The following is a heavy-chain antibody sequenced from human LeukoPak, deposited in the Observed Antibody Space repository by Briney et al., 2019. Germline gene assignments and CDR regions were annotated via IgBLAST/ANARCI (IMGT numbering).Heavy chain of an antibody. CDR3: AREVDRSFDWLPPDGFDI. CDR2: ISSSLTTV. Sequence: GGSLRLSCVASGFTFSDYYLTWIRQTPGKGLEWISSISSSLTTVYYADSVKGRFTVSRDNARNSVSLQMTGLRVEDTALYYCAREVDRSFDWLPPDGFDIWGQGTMVTVSS. CDR1: GFTFSDYY. V-gene: IGHV3-11*01. J-gene: IGHJ3*02. D-gene: IGHD3-9*01.